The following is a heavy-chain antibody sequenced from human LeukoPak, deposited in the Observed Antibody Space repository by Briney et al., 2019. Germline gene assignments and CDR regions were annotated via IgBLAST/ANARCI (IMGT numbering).Heavy chain of an antibody. CDR2: LSYDGSNK. V-gene: IGHV3-30-3*01. Sequence: PGGSLRLSCAASGFTLSIHAMHWVRQAPGKGLEWVAVLSYDGSNKNYADSVKGRFTISRDNSKNTLYLQMNSLRAEDTAVHYCARATYYYDSRLDYWGQGTLVTVSS. D-gene: IGHD3-22*01. CDR1: GFTLSIHA. CDR3: ARATYYYDSRLDY. J-gene: IGHJ4*02.